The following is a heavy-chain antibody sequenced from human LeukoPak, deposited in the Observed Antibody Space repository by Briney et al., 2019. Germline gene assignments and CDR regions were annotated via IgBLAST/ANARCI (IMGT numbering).Heavy chain of an antibody. J-gene: IGHJ5*01. D-gene: IGHD3-22*01. CDR1: GFTFNIYS. V-gene: IGHV3-23*01. CDR3: AKDRPNYHESNGHYYRLNGDS. CDR2: ITSSGDAT. Sequence: LAGGSLRLSCVASGFTFNIYSMSWVRQAPGKGLEWDSSITSSGDATFYADSVKDHFTISRDNSRSTLYLQMSRLRVEDTAVYYCAKDRPNYHESNGHYYRLNGDSWGQGTLVTVSS.